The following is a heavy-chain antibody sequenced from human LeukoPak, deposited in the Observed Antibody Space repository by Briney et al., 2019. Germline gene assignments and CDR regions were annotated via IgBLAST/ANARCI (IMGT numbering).Heavy chain of an antibody. CDR2: ISAYNGNT. Sequence: ASVKVSCKASGYTFTSYGISWVRQAPGQGLEWMGWISAYNGNTNYAQKLQGRVTMTTDTSTSTAYMELRSLRSDDTAVYYCARLDIVVVPAAMESWFDPWGQGTLVTVPS. D-gene: IGHD2-2*03. J-gene: IGHJ5*02. CDR1: GYTFTSYG. V-gene: IGHV1-18*01. CDR3: ARLDIVVVPAAMESWFDP.